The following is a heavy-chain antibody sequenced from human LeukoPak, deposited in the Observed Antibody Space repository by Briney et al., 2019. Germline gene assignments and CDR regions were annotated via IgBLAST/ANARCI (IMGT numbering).Heavy chain of an antibody. CDR2: INPSGGST. V-gene: IGHV1-46*01. CDR3: ARGLQLSYYYYAMDV. Sequence: ASVKVSCKASGYTFTSFYIHWVRQAPGQGLEWMGVINPSGGSTSYAQKFQGRVTMARDTSTSTVYMELSSLRSEDTAVYHCARGLQLSYYYYAMDVWGQGTTVTVSS. CDR1: GYTFTSFY. D-gene: IGHD1-1*01. J-gene: IGHJ6*02.